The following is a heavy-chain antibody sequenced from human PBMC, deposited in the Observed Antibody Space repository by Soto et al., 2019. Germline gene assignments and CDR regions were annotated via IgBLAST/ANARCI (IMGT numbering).Heavy chain of an antibody. D-gene: IGHD2-15*01. CDR3: ATEVSPGGGP. Sequence: EVQMLESGGGLVQPGGSLRLSCVGSGFTFSSFAISWVRQAPGKGLEWVSAMSGSGSTTYYADSVKGRFTISRDNSKNAVYLQINSLSAEDTAVYYCATEVSPGGGPWGPGTLVTVSS. CDR1: GFTFSSFA. V-gene: IGHV3-23*01. J-gene: IGHJ5*02. CDR2: MSGSGSTT.